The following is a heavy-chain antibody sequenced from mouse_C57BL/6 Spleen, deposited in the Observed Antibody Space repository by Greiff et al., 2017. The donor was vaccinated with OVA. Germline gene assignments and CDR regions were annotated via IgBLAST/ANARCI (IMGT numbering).Heavy chain of an antibody. J-gene: IGHJ4*01. CDR2: INPNNGGT. V-gene: IGHV1-22*01. D-gene: IGHD1-1*01. Sequence: VQLQQSGPELVKPGASVKMSCKASGYTFTAYNMHWVKQSHGKSLEWIGYINPNNGGTSYNQKFKGKATLTVNKSSSTAYMELRSLTSEDSAVYYCARFSLYYGSSYAMDYWGQGTSVTVSS. CDR3: ARFSLYYGSSYAMDY. CDR1: GYTFTAYN.